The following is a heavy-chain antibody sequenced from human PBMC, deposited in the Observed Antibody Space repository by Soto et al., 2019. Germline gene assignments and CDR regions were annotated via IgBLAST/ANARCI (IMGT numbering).Heavy chain of an antibody. D-gene: IGHD1-7*01. CDR2: IYRTGST. J-gene: IGHJ4*02. V-gene: IGHV4-4*02. Sequence: PSETLSLTCAVSGGSFTSNNWWTWVRQPPGQGLEWIGEIYRTGSTNYNPSLKSRVTISLDKSENQFSLKVTSLTAADTAVYYCESRDPGTSVDYSGQGTLVTVYS. CDR1: GGSFTSNNW. CDR3: ESRDPGTSVDY.